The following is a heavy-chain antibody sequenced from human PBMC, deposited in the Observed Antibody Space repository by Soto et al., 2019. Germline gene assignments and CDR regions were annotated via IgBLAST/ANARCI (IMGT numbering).Heavy chain of an antibody. Sequence: SETLSLTCAVYGGSFSGYYWSWIRQPPGKGLEWIGEINHSGSTNYNSSLMSRVTISLDTSKNQFSLQLISVTAADTAVYYCARHRPQGDGIKKGFDYWGQGTLVTVSS. CDR3: ARHRPQGDGIKKGFDY. CDR2: INHSGST. CDR1: GGSFSGYY. J-gene: IGHJ4*02. V-gene: IGHV4-34*01. D-gene: IGHD3-16*01.